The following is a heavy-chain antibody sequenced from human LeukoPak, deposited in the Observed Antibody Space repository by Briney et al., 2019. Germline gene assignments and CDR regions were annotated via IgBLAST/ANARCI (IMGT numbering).Heavy chain of an antibody. D-gene: IGHD2-2*01. CDR2: ISAYNGNT. J-gene: IGHJ5*02. Sequence: ASVKVSCKASGYTFTSYGISWVRQAPGQGLEWMGWISAYNGNTNYAQKLQGRVTMTTDTSTSTAYMELRSLRSDDTAAYYCARGGYCSSTSCYSTPKYNWFDPWGQGTLVTVSS. V-gene: IGHV1-18*01. CDR3: ARGGYCSSTSCYSTPKYNWFDP. CDR1: GYTFTSYG.